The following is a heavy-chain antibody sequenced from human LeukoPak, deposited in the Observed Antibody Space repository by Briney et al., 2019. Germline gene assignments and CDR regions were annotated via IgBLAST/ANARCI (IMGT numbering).Heavy chain of an antibody. Sequence: SVKVSCKASGGTFSSYAISWVRQAPGQGLEWMGGIIPIFGTANYAQKFQGRVTITADKSTSTAYMELSSLRSEDTAVYYCARTYYYDSSGYAPEGLSTLYYYGMDVWGQGTTVTVSS. CDR3: ARTYYYDSSGYAPEGLSTLYYYGMDV. CDR1: GGTFSSYA. J-gene: IGHJ6*02. D-gene: IGHD3-22*01. CDR2: IIPIFGTA. V-gene: IGHV1-69*06.